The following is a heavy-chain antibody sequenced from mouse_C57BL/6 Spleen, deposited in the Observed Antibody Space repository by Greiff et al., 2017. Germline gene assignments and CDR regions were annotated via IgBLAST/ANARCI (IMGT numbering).Heavy chain of an antibody. CDR3: TKGGDLLLRSYAMDY. Sequence: QVQLKESGAELVRPGASVTLSCKASGYTFTDYEMHWVKQTPVHGLEWIGAIDPETGGTAYNQKFKGKAILTADKSSSTAYMALRSLTSEDSAVYYCTKGGDLLLRSYAMDYWGQGTSVTVSS. CDR2: IDPETGGT. CDR1: GYTFTDYE. V-gene: IGHV1-15*01. D-gene: IGHD1-1*01. J-gene: IGHJ4*01.